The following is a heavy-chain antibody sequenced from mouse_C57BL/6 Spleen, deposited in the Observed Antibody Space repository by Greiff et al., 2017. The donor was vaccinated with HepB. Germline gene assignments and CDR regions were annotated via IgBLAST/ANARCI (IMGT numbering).Heavy chain of an antibody. CDR1: GYTFTSYW. CDR2: IDPSDSET. V-gene: IGHV1-52*01. J-gene: IGHJ2*01. D-gene: IGHD1-1*01. Sequence: VQLQQPGAELVRPGSSVKLSCKASGYTFTSYWMHWVKQRPIQGLEWIGNIDPSDSETHYNQKFKDKATLTVDKSSSTAYMQLSSLTSEDSAVYYCARFGTTVDGIYFDYWGQGTTLTVSS. CDR3: ARFGTTVDGIYFDY.